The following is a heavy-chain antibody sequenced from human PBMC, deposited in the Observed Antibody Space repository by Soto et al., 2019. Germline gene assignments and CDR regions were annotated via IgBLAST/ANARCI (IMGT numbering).Heavy chain of an antibody. J-gene: IGHJ6*02. Sequence: ASVKVSCKASGYTFTSYGISWVRQAPGQGLEWMGWISAYNGNTNLAQKNQGRVTMTTDTSTSTAYMELRSLRSDDTAVYYCAREGDFWSGYLDYYGMDVWGQGTTVTVSS. CDR1: GYTFTSYG. CDR3: AREGDFWSGYLDYYGMDV. CDR2: ISAYNGNT. V-gene: IGHV1-18*01. D-gene: IGHD3-3*01.